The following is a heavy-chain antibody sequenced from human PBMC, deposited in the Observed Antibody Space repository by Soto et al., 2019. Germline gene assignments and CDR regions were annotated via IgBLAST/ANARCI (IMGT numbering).Heavy chain of an antibody. CDR2: INPSGGST. V-gene: IGHV1-46*01. J-gene: IGHJ4*02. Sequence: QVQLVQSGAEVKKPGASVKVSCKASGYTFTSYYMHWVRQAPGQGLEWRGIINPSGGSTSYAQKFPGRVTMTRDTSTGTVYMELSSLRSEDTAVYYCARDVGPLDYWGQGTLVTVSS. CDR3: ARDVGPLDY. CDR1: GYTFTSYY.